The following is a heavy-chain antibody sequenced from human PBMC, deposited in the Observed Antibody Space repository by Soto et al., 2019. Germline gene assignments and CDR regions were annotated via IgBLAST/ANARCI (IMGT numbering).Heavy chain of an antibody. CDR3: ARAGGYCSSTSCYVGIRWFGESYYFDY. Sequence: GGSLRLSCAASGFTFSSYSMNWVRQAPGKGLEWVSSISSISSYIYYADSVKGRFTISRDNAKNSLYLQMNSLRSEDTAVYYCARAGGYCSSTSCYVGIRWFGESYYFDYWGQGTLVTVSS. CDR1: GFTFSSYS. D-gene: IGHD2-2*01. J-gene: IGHJ4*02. CDR2: ISSISSYI. V-gene: IGHV3-21*04.